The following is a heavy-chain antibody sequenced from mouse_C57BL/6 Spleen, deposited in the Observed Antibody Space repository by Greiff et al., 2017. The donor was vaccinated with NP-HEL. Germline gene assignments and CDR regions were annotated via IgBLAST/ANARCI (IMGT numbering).Heavy chain of an antibody. J-gene: IGHJ3*01. Sequence: EVKLVESGGGLVQPKGSLKLSCAASGFSFNTYAMNWVRQAPGKGLEWVARIRSKSNNDATYYADSVKARFTISRDESESMLYLQMNNLKTEDTAMYYCVGTDFAYWGQGTLVTVSA. CDR3: VGTDFAY. V-gene: IGHV10-1*01. CDR1: GFSFNTYA. CDR2: IRSKSNNDAT.